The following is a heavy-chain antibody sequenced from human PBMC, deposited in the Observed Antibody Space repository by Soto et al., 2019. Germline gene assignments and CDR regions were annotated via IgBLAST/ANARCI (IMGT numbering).Heavy chain of an antibody. CDR3: ARHLSPLRYFDWLTRRYDAFDI. D-gene: IGHD3-9*01. CDR2: IYYSGST. CDR1: GGSISSSSYY. Sequence: QLQLQESGPGLVKPSETLSLTCTVSGGSISSSSYYWGWIRQPPGKGLEWIGSIYYSGSTYYNPSLKSRVTISVDTSKNQFSLKLSSVTAADTAVYYCARHLSPLRYFDWLTRRYDAFDIWGQGTMVTVSS. J-gene: IGHJ3*02. V-gene: IGHV4-39*01.